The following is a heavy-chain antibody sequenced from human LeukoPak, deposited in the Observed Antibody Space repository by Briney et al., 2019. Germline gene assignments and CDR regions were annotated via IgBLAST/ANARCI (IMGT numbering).Heavy chain of an antibody. V-gene: IGHV4-59*01. Sequence: SETLSLTCTVSGGSISTYYWSWIRQPPGKGLEWIGYIYYSGGTNYNPSLKSRLSISVDTSKNQFSLKLTSVTAADTAVYYCARGVGAKAAFDIWGQGTMVTVSS. CDR1: GGSISTYY. D-gene: IGHD1-26*01. CDR2: IYYSGGT. J-gene: IGHJ3*02. CDR3: ARGVGAKAAFDI.